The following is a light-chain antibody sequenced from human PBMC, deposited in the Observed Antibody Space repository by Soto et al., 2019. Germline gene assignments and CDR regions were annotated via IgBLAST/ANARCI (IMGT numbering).Light chain of an antibody. Sequence: QSALTQPRSVSGSPGQSVTMSGTGTSSDVGGYNCVSWYQQHPGKAPQLIIYDVTQRPSGVPDRFSGSKSGNTASLSISGLQAEDEADYYCCSHSASYTFVFGTGTKVTVL. CDR1: SSDVGGYNC. CDR3: CSHSASYTFV. V-gene: IGLV2-11*01. CDR2: DVT. J-gene: IGLJ1*01.